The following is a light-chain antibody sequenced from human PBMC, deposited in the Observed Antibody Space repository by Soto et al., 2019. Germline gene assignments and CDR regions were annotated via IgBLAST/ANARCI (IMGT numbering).Light chain of an antibody. J-gene: IGKJ1*01. V-gene: IGKV1-5*03. CDR2: KAS. CDR1: QSIDSW. Sequence: DIQMTQSPSTLSASVGDRVTITCRASQSIDSWLAWYQQKPGKAPKVLISKASTLESGVPSRFSGSASGTEFTLTISSLQTEDFATYYCQQYGANSPWTFGQGTEVEIK. CDR3: QQYGANSPWT.